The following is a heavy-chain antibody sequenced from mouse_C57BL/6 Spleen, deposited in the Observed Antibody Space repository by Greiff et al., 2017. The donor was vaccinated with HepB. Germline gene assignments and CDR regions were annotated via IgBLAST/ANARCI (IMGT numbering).Heavy chain of an antibody. V-gene: IGHV1-63*01. CDR3: ARLGLRYPYYFDY. CDR1: GYTFTNYW. J-gene: IGHJ2*01. D-gene: IGHD1-1*01. Sequence: VKLMESGAELVRPGTSVKMSCKASGYTFTNYWIGWAKQRPGHGLEWIGDIYPGGGYTNYNEKFKGKATLTADKSSSTAYMQFSSLTSEDSAIYYCARLGLRYPYYFDYWGQGTTLTVSS. CDR2: IYPGGGYT.